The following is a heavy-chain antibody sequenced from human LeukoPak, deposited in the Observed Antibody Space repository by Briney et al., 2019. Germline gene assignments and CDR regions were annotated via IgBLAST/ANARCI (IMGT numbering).Heavy chain of an antibody. D-gene: IGHD2-21*02. J-gene: IGHJ5*02. V-gene: IGHV1-46*01. CDR2: INPSGGST. Sequence: ASVKVSCKASAYSFTSYYMHWVRQAPGQGLEWMGIINPSGGSTSYAQKFQGRVTMTRDTSTSTVYMELSSLRSEDTAVYYCARSDDCGGDCYYNWFDPWGQGTLVTVSS. CDR3: ARSDDCGGDCYYNWFDP. CDR1: AYSFTSYY.